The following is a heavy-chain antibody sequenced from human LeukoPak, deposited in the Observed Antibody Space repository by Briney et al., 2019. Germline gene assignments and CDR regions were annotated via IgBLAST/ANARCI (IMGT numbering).Heavy chain of an antibody. CDR1: GFTFGSYG. V-gene: IGHV3-33*01. Sequence: GRSLRLSCAASGFTFGSYGMHWVRQAPGKGLEWVAVIWYDGSNKYYADSVKGRFTISRDNSKNTLYLQMNSLRAEDTAVYYCASYCSSTSCYDYWGQGTLVTVSS. CDR2: IWYDGSNK. D-gene: IGHD2-2*01. CDR3: ASYCSSTSCYDY. J-gene: IGHJ4*02.